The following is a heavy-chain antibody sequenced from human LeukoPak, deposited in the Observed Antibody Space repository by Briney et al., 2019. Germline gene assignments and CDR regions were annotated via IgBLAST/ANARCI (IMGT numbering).Heavy chain of an antibody. J-gene: IGHJ6*04. V-gene: IGHV3-21*01. D-gene: IGHD2-2*01. Sequence: PGGSLRLSCVASGFTFNTYSMNWVRQAPGKGLEWVSSISSTSHYIFYADSVRGRFTISRDNAKSSLYLQMSSLRAEDTAVYYCARDTPGGYCTSTSCYRYYGMDVWGKGTTVTVSS. CDR1: GFTFNTYS. CDR2: ISSTSHYI. CDR3: ARDTPGGYCTSTSCYRYYGMDV.